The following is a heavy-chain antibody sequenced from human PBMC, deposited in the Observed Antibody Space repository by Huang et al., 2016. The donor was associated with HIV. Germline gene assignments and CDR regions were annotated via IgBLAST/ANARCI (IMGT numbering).Heavy chain of an antibody. V-gene: IGHV3-7*03. D-gene: IGHD1-7*01. Sequence: VESGGRLVQPGGSIRLSCVGSTFTFGAYWMSWVRQTQRKGLEWGANIRKDESEKYYVDSVKGRCNISRNNAKKVLFLEMNNVTVEDTATYYCATKTGAMDIWGQGTTVTVS. CDR1: TFTFGAYW. CDR3: ATKTGAMDI. CDR2: IRKDESEK. J-gene: IGHJ6*02.